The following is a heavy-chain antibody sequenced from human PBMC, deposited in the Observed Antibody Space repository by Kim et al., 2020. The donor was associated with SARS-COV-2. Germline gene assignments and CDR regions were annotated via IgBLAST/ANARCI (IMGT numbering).Heavy chain of an antibody. CDR2: INPNSGGT. J-gene: IGHJ3*02. V-gene: IGHV1-2*02. CDR1: GYTFTGYY. Sequence: ASVKVSCKASGYTFTGYYMHWVRQAPGQGLEWMGWINPNSGGTNYAQKFQGRVTMTRDTSISTAYMELSRLRSDDTAVYYCARPQSGWQNAFDIWGQRKMVTVSS. D-gene: IGHD6-19*01. CDR3: ARPQSGWQNAFDI.